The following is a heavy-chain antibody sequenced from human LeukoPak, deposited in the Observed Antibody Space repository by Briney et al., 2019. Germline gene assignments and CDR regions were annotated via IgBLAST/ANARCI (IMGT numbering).Heavy chain of an antibody. D-gene: IGHD3-16*01. V-gene: IGHV3-21*01. Sequence: KPGGSLRLSCAASGFTFSSYSMNWVRQAPGKGLEWVSSISSSSSYIYYADSVKGRFTISRDNAKNSLYLQMNSLRAEDTAVYYCARRPGGVYCYYYGMDVWGQGTTVTVSS. J-gene: IGHJ6*02. CDR1: GFTFSSYS. CDR2: ISSSSSYI. CDR3: ARRPGGVYCYYYGMDV.